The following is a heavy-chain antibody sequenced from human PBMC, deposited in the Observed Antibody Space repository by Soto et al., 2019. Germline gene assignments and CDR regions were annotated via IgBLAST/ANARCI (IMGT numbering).Heavy chain of an antibody. CDR1: GGSFSGYY. CDR3: ARGERIVGAKYGAWFDP. V-gene: IGHV4-34*01. CDR2: INHSGST. J-gene: IGHJ5*02. Sequence: SETLSLTCAVYGGSFSGYYWSWIRQPPGKGLEWIGEINHSGSTNYNPSLKSRVTISVDTSKNQFSLKLSSVTAADTAVYYCARGERIVGAKYGAWFDPWGQGPMVTVSS. D-gene: IGHD1-26*01.